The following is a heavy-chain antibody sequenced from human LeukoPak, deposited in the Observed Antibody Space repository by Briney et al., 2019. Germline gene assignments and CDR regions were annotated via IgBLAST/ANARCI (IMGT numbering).Heavy chain of an antibody. D-gene: IGHD3-16*01. J-gene: IGHJ3*02. CDR3: ARVVITFGGAQRDAFDI. CDR1: GYTFTGYY. Sequence: ASVKVSCXASGYTFTGYYMHWVRQAPGQGLEWMGRINPNSGGTNYAQKFQGRVTMTRDTSISTAYMELSRLRSDDTAVYYCARVVITFGGAQRDAFDIWGQGTMVTVSS. V-gene: IGHV1-2*06. CDR2: INPNSGGT.